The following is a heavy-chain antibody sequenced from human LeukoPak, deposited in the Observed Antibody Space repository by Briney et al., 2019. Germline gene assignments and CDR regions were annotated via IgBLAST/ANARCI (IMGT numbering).Heavy chain of an antibody. D-gene: IGHD4-23*01. CDR1: GFSFSVYS. CDR2: ISSRSYT. V-gene: IGHV3-69-1*01. J-gene: IGHJ4*02. Sequence: PGGSLRLSCAASGFSFSVYSMNWVRQAPGKGLEWVSSISSRSYTDYADSVRGRFTISRDNAKNSLFLQMNSLRAEDTAVYYCASYGGFTSATLVDLLWGQGTVVTVSS. CDR3: ASYGGFTSATLVDLL.